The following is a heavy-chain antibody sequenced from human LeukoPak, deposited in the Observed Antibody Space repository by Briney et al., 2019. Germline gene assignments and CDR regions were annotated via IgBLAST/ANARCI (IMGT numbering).Heavy chain of an antibody. D-gene: IGHD2-8*02. CDR2: INPSGGST. Sequence: ASMKISCKASGYTFTSHYVHWVRQAAGQGPEWMGMINPSGGSTSYSQKFQGRVTMTRDTSTTTLYMDLSSLRSEDTAVYYCARSPITNIWYYFDYWGQGTLVTVSS. J-gene: IGHJ4*02. CDR3: ARSPITNIWYYFDY. CDR1: GYTFTSHY. V-gene: IGHV1-46*01.